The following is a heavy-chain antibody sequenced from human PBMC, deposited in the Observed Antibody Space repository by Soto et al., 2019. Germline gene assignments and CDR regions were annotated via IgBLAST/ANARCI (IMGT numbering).Heavy chain of an antibody. D-gene: IGHD3-16*02. CDR2: INAGNGKT. CDR3: ARGSISLDP. V-gene: IGHV1-3*01. Sequence: QVQLVQSGAEVKKPGASVKVSCKASGYTFTSYAMHWVRQAPGQRLEWMGWINAGNGKTKYSQKFQGRVTITRDTSASTAYMELSSLRSEDTAVYYCARGSISLDPWGQGTLVTVSS. CDR1: GYTFTSYA. J-gene: IGHJ5*02.